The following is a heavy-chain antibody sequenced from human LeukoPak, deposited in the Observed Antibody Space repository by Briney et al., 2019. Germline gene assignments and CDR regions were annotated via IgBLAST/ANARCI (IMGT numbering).Heavy chain of an antibody. CDR3: AKVGVVVPAASETYNWFDP. CDR1: GFTFSSYW. CDR2: IKQDGSEK. D-gene: IGHD2-2*01. V-gene: IGHV3-7*01. J-gene: IGHJ5*02. Sequence: PGGSLRLSCAASGFTFSSYWMNWVRQAPGKGLEWVANIKQDGSEKYYVDSVKGRFTISRDNSKNTLYLQMNSLRAEDTAVYYCAKVGVVVPAASETYNWFDPWGQGTLVTVSS.